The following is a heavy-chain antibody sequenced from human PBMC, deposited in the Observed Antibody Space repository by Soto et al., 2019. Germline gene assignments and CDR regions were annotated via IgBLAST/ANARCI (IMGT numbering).Heavy chain of an antibody. CDR1: GFTVSSNY. V-gene: IGHV3-53*01. J-gene: IGHJ6*02. CDR3: ARDLGIGSIVGATTAYYGMDV. CDR2: IYSGGST. Sequence: PGGSLRLSCAASGFTVSSNYMSWVRQAPGKGLEWVSVIYSGGSTYYADSVKGRFTISRDNSKNTLYLQMNSLRAEDTAVYYCARDLGIGSIVGATTAYYGMDVWGQGTTVTVSS. D-gene: IGHD1-26*01.